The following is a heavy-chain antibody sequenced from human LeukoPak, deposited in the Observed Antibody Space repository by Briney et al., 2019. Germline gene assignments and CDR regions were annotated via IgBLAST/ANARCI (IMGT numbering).Heavy chain of an antibody. V-gene: IGHV1-69*01. CDR1: GGTFGSYA. CDR2: IIPIFGTA. Sequence: VKVSFKASGGTFGSYAISWVRQAPGQGLAWMGGIIPIFGTANYAQKFQGRVTITADESTSTAYMELSSLRSEDTAVYYCVSPMVRGNWFDPWGQGTLVTVSS. D-gene: IGHD3-10*01. CDR3: VSPMVRGNWFDP. J-gene: IGHJ5*02.